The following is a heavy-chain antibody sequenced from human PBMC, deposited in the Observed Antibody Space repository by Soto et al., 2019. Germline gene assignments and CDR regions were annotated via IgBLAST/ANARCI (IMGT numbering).Heavy chain of an antibody. D-gene: IGHD1-26*01. CDR1: VDSVSSDRYF. Sequence: LSIPCSVSVDSVSSDRYFWTWIRQPPGKGLEWIAYISYTGDTNYNPSLKSRVTISVDTSRNQFSLTLTSVTAADTAVYFCARIVVGATVDLWGQGSLVTVS. J-gene: IGHJ5*02. CDR3: ARIVVGATVDL. CDR2: ISYTGDT. V-gene: IGHV4-61*01.